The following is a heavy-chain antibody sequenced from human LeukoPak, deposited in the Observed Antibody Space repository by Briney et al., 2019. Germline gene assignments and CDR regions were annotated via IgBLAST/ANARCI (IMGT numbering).Heavy chain of an antibody. CDR2: IYYSGST. J-gene: IGHJ3*02. V-gene: IGHV4-59*01. Sequence: SETLSLICTVSGGSISSYYWSWIRQPPGKGLEWIGYIYYSGSTNYNPSLKSRVTISVDTSKNQFSLELSSVTAADTAVYYCARARLGVVAAYAFDIWGQGTMVTVSS. CDR3: ARARLGVVAAYAFDI. D-gene: IGHD2-15*01. CDR1: GGSISSYY.